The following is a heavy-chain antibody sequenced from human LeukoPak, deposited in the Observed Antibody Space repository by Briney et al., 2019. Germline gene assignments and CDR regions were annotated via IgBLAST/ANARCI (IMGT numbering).Heavy chain of an antibody. D-gene: IGHD1-14*01. CDR3: ATRPAAFDI. Sequence: GSLRLSCAASGFTFSSSAMSWVRQPPGKGLEWIGEIYHSGSTHYNPSLKSRVTMSLDKSKNQFSLELTSVTAADTAVYYCATRPAAFDIWGRGTMVAVSS. V-gene: IGHV4-4*02. CDR1: GFTFSSSAM. J-gene: IGHJ3*02. CDR2: IYHSGST.